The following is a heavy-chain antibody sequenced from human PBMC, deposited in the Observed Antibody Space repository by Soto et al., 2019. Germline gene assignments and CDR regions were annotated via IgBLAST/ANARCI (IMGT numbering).Heavy chain of an antibody. CDR3: ASGDILATIGFKY. CDR1: GGSISSYY. CDR2: IYYSGST. V-gene: IGHV4-59*01. D-gene: IGHD5-12*01. Sequence: SETLSLTCTVSGGSISSYYWSWIRQPPGKGLEWIGYIYYSGSTNYNPSLKSRVTISVDTSKNQFSLKLSSVTAVDTAVYYCASGDILATIGFKYWGQGTLVTVSS. J-gene: IGHJ4*02.